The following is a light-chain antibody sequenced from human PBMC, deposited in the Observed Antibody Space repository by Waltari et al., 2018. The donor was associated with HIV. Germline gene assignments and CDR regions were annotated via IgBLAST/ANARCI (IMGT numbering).Light chain of an antibody. V-gene: IGLV2-23*02. Sequence: QSALTQPASVSGSPGQSITISCTGTSSDVGDYNYVSWYQQHPGKAPKLMIYDVNKRPSGVSNRFSGSKSGNTASLTISGLQAEDEADYYCCSYACSSTVVFGGGTKLTVL. CDR1: SSDVGDYNY. CDR2: DVN. CDR3: CSYACSSTVV. J-gene: IGLJ2*01.